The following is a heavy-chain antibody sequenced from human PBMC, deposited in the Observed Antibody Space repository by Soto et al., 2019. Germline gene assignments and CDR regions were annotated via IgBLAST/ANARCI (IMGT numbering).Heavy chain of an antibody. J-gene: IGHJ6*01. CDR3: ARGGYYYGMDV. CDR1: GFTFSDYY. V-gene: IGHV3-11*06. Sequence: SLRLTCAASGFTFSDYYMSWIRQAPGKRLERVSYTSSSSSYTNYAGSVKGRFTISRDNAKNSLYLQMKSLRAEDTAVYYCARGGYYYGMDVWGQGTTGTVAS. CDR2: TSSSSSYT.